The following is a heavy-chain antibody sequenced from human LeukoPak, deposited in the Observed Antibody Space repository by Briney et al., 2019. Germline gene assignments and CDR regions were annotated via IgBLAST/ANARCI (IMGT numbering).Heavy chain of an antibody. CDR3: ARQTYYYGSGSYLGGMDV. CDR1: GGSISSSSYY. CDR2: IYYSGST. D-gene: IGHD3-10*01. Sequence: NASETLSLTCTVSGGSISSSSYYWGWIRQPPGKGLEWIRSIYYSGSTYYNPSLKSRVTISVDTSKNQFSLKLSSVTAADTAVYYCARQTYYYGSGSYLGGMDVWGQGTTVTVSS. J-gene: IGHJ6*02. V-gene: IGHV4-39*01.